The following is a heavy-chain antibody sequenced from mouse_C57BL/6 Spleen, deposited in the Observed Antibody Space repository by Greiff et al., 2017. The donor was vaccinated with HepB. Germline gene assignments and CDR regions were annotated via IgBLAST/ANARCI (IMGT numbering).Heavy chain of an antibody. D-gene: IGHD1-1*01. J-gene: IGHJ2*01. CDR2: IDPSDSYT. CDR3: ARCYYYGSSSDY. Sequence: VQLQQSGAELVKPGASVKLSCKASGYTFTSYWMQWVKQRPGQGLEWIGEIDPSDSYTNYNQKFKGKATLTVDTSSSTAYMQLSSLTSEDSAVYYCARCYYYGSSSDYWGQGTTLTVSS. CDR1: GYTFTSYW. V-gene: IGHV1-50*01.